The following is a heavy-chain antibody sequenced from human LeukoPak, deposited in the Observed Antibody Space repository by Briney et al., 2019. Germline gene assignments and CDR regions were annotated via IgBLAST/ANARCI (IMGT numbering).Heavy chain of an antibody. D-gene: IGHD2-15*01. CDR3: ARVVVAATGLY. V-gene: IGHV3-53*01. CDR2: IYSGGDT. Sequence: PGGSLRLSCAASGFTVSFNYMSWVRQAPGKGLEWVSVIYSGGDTDYADSVKGRFTISRDKSKNTLYLQMNSLRAEDTAVYYCARVVVAATGLYWGQGTLVTVSS. J-gene: IGHJ4*02. CDR1: GFTVSFNY.